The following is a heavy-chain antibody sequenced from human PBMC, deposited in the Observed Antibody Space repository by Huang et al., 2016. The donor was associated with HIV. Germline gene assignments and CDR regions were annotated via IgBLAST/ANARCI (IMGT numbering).Heavy chain of an antibody. CDR3: AHIGRLGNYYMDV. D-gene: IGHD7-27*01. CDR2: IYWDDDK. J-gene: IGHJ6*03. Sequence: QITLKESGPTVIKPTQTLTLTCSFSGFSLNHKGVGVGWIRQPPGKALEWLVLIYWDDDKRCTPSLKNRITSTKDTSKNQVVFTMTNLDPMDTGTYYCAHIGRLGNYYMDVWGNGTTVTVSS. CDR1: GFSLNHKGVG. V-gene: IGHV2-5*02.